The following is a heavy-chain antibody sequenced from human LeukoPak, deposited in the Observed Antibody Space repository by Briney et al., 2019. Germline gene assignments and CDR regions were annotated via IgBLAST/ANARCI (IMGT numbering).Heavy chain of an antibody. V-gene: IGHV3-30*02. CDR2: IRYDGSNK. D-gene: IGHD3-22*01. Sequence: GGSLRLSGTASGLTFSSYGMHWVGKAPGKGLEGLAFIRYDGSNKYYADSVEGRFTISRDNSKNTLYLQMNSLRAEDTAVYYCAKGFYYYDSSGYHAGYWGQGTLVTVSS. CDR3: AKGFYYYDSSGYHAGY. CDR1: GLTFSSYG. J-gene: IGHJ4*02.